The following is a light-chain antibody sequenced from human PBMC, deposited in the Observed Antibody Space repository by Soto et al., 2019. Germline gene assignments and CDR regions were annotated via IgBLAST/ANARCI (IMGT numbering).Light chain of an antibody. J-gene: IGKJ4*01. CDR2: KAS. CDR1: QSISSW. V-gene: IGKV1-5*03. CDR3: HQYNSYHT. Sequence: DIEMTQSPSTLSASVGDRVTITCRASQSISSWLAWYQQTPGKAPKLLIYKASTLKSGVPSRLSGSGSGTEFTLTIRSLQPDDFATYYCHQYNSYHTFGGGTKVDIK.